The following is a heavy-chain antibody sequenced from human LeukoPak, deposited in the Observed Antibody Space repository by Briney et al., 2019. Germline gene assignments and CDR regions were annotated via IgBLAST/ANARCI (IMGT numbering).Heavy chain of an antibody. J-gene: IGHJ6*02. Sequence: ASVKVSCKASGYTFTSYYIHWVRQAPGQGLEWMGIINPSGGSTNYAQKFQGRVTMTRDTSTSTVYMELSSLRSEDTAVCYCARDGACSSTSCYWDYYYYYGMDVWGQGTTVTVSS. D-gene: IGHD2-2*01. CDR2: INPSGGST. CDR1: GYTFTSYY. V-gene: IGHV1-46*01. CDR3: ARDGACSSTSCYWDYYYYYGMDV.